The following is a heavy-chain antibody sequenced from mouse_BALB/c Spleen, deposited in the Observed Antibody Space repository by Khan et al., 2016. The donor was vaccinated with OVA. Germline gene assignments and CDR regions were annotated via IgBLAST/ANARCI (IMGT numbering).Heavy chain of an antibody. Sequence: EVQLVESGGGLVKPGGSLKLSCAASGFTFSDYYMYWVRQSPEKRLEWVATISDGGSYIYYPDSVKGRFTISRDKAKNHLYLQMSSLQSEDTDMYYCARGGYGAFGYWGQGTLVTVSA. CDR2: ISDGGSYI. V-gene: IGHV5-4*02. CDR3: ARGGYGAFGY. CDR1: GFTFSDYY. D-gene: IGHD2-14*01. J-gene: IGHJ3*01.